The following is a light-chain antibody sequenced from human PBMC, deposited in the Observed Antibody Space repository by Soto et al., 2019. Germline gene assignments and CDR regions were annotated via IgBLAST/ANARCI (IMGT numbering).Light chain of an antibody. V-gene: IGKV2-28*01. CDR3: MQAIHTRT. CDR1: XXLLHSNGYNY. J-gene: IGKJ1*01. Sequence: DFALTSSVLSLPVXPGEXASIXXXXSXXLLHSNGYNYLDWYLQKPVHSPHLLIYFGSNLASGFPDRFDRRGSGTDFTLTISRVKDEGVKVYYLMQAIHTRTFGQGTKV. CDR2: FGS.